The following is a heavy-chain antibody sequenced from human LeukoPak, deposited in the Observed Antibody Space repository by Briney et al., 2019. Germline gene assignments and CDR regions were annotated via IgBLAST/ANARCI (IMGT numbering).Heavy chain of an antibody. CDR3: AKDRSRALWFGELEMDP. J-gene: IGHJ5*02. D-gene: IGHD3-10*01. Sequence: GGSLRLSCAASGFTFSSYGMHWVRQAPGKGLEWVAVISYDGRNKNYADSLKGRFTISREDSKNTLYLQMNSLRAEDTAVYYCAKDRSRALWFGELEMDPWGQGALVTVS. CDR1: GFTFSSYG. V-gene: IGHV3-30*18. CDR2: ISYDGRNK.